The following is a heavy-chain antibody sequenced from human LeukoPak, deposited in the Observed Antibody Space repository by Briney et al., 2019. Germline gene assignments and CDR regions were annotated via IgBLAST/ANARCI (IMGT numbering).Heavy chain of an antibody. V-gene: IGHV4-39*07. CDR2: IYYSGST. CDR3: AKISSHDFWSGYYYFDY. Sequence: PSETLSLTCTVSGGSISSSSYYWGWIRQPPGKGLEWIGSIYYSGSTYYNPSLKSRVTISVDTSKNQFSLKLSSVTAADTAVYYCAKISSHDFWSGYYYFDYWGQGTLVTVSS. CDR1: GGSISSSSYY. D-gene: IGHD3-3*01. J-gene: IGHJ4*02.